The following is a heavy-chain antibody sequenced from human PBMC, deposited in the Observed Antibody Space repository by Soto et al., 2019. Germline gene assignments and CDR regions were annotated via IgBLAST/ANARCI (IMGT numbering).Heavy chain of an antibody. J-gene: IGHJ4*02. D-gene: IGHD4-4*01. Sequence: QVQLVESGGGVVQPGRSLRLSCAASGFIFSSYAMQWVRQAPGKGLEWVAVLSADGGTRYYEDSVKGRFTISRDNSKNTLCLEIHSLRTEDTAVYYCARGDYSYDLGALDFWGRGTLVTVSS. CDR3: ARGDYSYDLGALDF. CDR2: LSADGGTR. V-gene: IGHV3-30-3*01. CDR1: GFIFSSYA.